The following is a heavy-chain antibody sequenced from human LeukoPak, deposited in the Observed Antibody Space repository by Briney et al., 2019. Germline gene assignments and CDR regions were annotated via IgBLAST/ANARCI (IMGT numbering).Heavy chain of an antibody. V-gene: IGHV4-59*01. CDR3: ARVSLSSGVPFDY. J-gene: IGHJ4*02. Sequence: SETLSLTCTVSGGSISSYYWSWIRRPPGKGLEWIGYIYYSGSTNYNPSLKSRVTISVDTSKSQFSLRLSSVTAADTAVYYCARVSLSSGVPFDYWGQGTLVTVSS. D-gene: IGHD3-10*01. CDR1: GGSISSYY. CDR2: IYYSGST.